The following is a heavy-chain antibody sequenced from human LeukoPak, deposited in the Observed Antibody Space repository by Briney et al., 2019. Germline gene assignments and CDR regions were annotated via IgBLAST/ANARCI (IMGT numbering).Heavy chain of an antibody. D-gene: IGHD1-26*01. CDR3: ARDPGVGATRGAFDI. CDR1: GFTVSSNY. V-gene: IGHV3-53*01. CDR2: IYSGGST. Sequence: PGGSLRLSCAASGFTVSSNYMSWVRQAPGKGLEWVSVIYSGGSTYHADSVKGRFTISRDNSKNTLYLQMNSLRAEDTAVYYCARDPGVGATRGAFDIWGQGTMVTVSS. J-gene: IGHJ3*02.